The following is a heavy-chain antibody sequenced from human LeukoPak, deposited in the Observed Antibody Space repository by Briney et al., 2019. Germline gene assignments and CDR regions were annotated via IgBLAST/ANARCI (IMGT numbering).Heavy chain of an antibody. CDR3: AKLAFGEFTDC. CDR2: ISGSGGST. D-gene: IGHD3-10*01. J-gene: IGHJ4*02. CDR1: GFTFSSYA. Sequence: GGSLRLSCAASGFTFSSYAMSWVRQAPGKGLEWVSGISGSGGSTYYADSVKGRSIISRDNPKNTLYLHMNSLRAEDTAVYYCAKLAFGEFTDCWGQGTLVTVSS. V-gene: IGHV3-23*01.